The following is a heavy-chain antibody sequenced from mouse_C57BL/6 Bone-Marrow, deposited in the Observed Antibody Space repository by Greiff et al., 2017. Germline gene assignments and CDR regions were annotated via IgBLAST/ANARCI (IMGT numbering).Heavy chain of an antibody. Sequence: EVQVVESGGGLVQPGGSMKLSCVASGFTFSNYWMNWVRQSPEKGLEWVAQIRLKSDNYATHYAESVKGRFTISRDDSKSSVYLQMNNLRAEDTGMYYCTGGDGGLDYWGQGTTLTVSS. CDR3: TGGDGGLDY. CDR2: IRLKSDNYAT. D-gene: IGHD2-3*01. V-gene: IGHV6-3*01. J-gene: IGHJ2*01. CDR1: GFTFSNYW.